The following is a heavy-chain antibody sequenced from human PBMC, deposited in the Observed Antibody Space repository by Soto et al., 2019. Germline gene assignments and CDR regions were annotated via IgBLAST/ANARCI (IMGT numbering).Heavy chain of an antibody. J-gene: IGHJ4*01. CDR1: GGSMNTYF. V-gene: IGHV4-59*01. CDR3: ARHVAAAAPQRLDY. Sequence: QVQLQESGPGLVKPSETLSLTCTVSGGSMNTYFWPWIRQPPGKGLEWIGHIYYSGSSYYNHSLKSQVTMSLDTSKNQFSLKLSAVTSADTAVYYCARHVAAAAPQRLDYWGHGTLVTVSS. D-gene: IGHD2-2*01. CDR2: IYYSGSS.